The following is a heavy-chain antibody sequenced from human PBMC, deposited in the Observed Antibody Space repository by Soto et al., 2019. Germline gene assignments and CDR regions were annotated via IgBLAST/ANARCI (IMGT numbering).Heavy chain of an antibody. V-gene: IGHV3-21*01. D-gene: IGHD2-8*01. CDR2: ISSSSSYI. Sequence: EVQLVESGGGLVKPGGSLRLSCAASGFTFSSYSMNWVRQAPGKGLEWVSSISSSSSYIYYADSVKGRFTISRDNAKNSLYLQMNSLRAEDTAVYYSARAPPYYTNGACYGELDYYYGMDVWGRGTTVTVSS. CDR1: GFTFSSYS. CDR3: ARAPPYYTNGACYGELDYYYGMDV. J-gene: IGHJ6*02.